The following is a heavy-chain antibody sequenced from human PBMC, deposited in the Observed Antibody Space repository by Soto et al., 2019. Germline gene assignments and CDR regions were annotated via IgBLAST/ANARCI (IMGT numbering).Heavy chain of an antibody. J-gene: IGHJ6*02. D-gene: IGHD3-22*01. Sequence: GGSLRLSCAASGFTFSSYAMSWVRQAPGKGLEWVSAISGSGGSTYYADSVKGRSTISRDNSKNTLYLQMNSLRAEDTAVYYCAKDWAPYYYDSSGFLDYYGMDVWGHGTTVTVSS. CDR3: AKDWAPYYYDSSGFLDYYGMDV. CDR1: GFTFSSYA. V-gene: IGHV3-23*01. CDR2: ISGSGGST.